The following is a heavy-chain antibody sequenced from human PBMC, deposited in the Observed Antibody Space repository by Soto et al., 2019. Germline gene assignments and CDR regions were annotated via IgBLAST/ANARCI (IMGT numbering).Heavy chain of an antibody. V-gene: IGHV1-46*01. CDR1: GYTFTSHY. CDR3: ARGFSSGWPFGY. J-gene: IGHJ4*02. D-gene: IGHD6-19*01. Sequence: ASVKVSCKASGYTFTSHYMHWVRQAPGQGLEWMGIINPSGGSTTYAQKFQGRVTMTRDTSTSTVYMELSSLRSEDTAVYYCARGFSSGWPFGYWGQGTPVTVSS. CDR2: INPSGGST.